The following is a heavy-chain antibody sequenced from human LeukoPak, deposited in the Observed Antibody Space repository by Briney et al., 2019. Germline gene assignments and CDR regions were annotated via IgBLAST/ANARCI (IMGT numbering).Heavy chain of an antibody. V-gene: IGHV4-59*01. CDR3: ASGPYCSGGSCYPYYFDH. CDR2: IYYSGST. J-gene: IGHJ4*02. Sequence: SETLSLTCTVSGGSISSYYWSWIRQPPGKGLEWIGYIYYSGSTNYNPSLKSRVTISVDTSKNQFSLKLSSVTAADTAVYYCASGPYCSGGSCYPYYFDHWGQGTLVTVSS. D-gene: IGHD2-15*01. CDR1: GGSISSYY.